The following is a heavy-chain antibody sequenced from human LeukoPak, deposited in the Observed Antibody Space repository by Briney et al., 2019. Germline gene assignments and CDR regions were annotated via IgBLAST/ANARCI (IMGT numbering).Heavy chain of an antibody. J-gene: IGHJ2*01. CDR3: AKVATTDHWYFDL. CDR2: INPNSGGT. CDR1: GYTFTEYY. Sequence: AASVRISCKASGYTFTEYYIHWVRQAPGQGLEWMGWINPNSGGTNYAQKFQGRVTMTRDTSISTAYMELSRVRSDDTAVYYCAKVATTDHWYFDLWGRGTLVTVSS. D-gene: IGHD5-12*01. V-gene: IGHV1-2*02.